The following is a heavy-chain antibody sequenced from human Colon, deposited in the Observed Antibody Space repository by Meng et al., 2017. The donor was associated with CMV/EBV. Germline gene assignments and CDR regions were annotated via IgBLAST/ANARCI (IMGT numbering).Heavy chain of an antibody. V-gene: IGHV4-59*02. CDR1: GGSVNNYY. J-gene: IGHJ4*02. Sequence: GSLRLSCTVSGGSVNNYYWNWIRQPPGKGLEWIGYIYYSGSVHYNPSLRSRATISLDTSNNQISLRLESVTTADTAVYFCARGGGYSYDLDSWGQGTLVTVSS. CDR2: IYYSGSV. CDR3: ARGGGYSYDLDS. D-gene: IGHD5-18*01.